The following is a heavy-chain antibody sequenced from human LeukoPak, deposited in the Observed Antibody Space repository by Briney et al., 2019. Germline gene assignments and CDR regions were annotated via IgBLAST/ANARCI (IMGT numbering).Heavy chain of an antibody. J-gene: IGHJ4*02. D-gene: IGHD6-19*01. CDR1: GYTFTGYY. CDR3: ASLSSGWPGGVDY. Sequence: GASVKVSCKASGYTFTGYYMHWVRQAPGQGLEWMGRINPNSGATNYAQKFQGRVTMTRDTSISTAYMELSRLRSDDTAVYYCASLSSGWPGGVDYWGQGTLVTVSS. V-gene: IGHV1-2*06. CDR2: INPNSGAT.